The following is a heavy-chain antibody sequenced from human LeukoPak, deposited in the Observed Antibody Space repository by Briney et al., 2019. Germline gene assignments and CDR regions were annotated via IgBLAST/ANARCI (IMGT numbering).Heavy chain of an antibody. V-gene: IGHV4-34*01. CDR3: AREGGSSWYSRDFYYIDV. D-gene: IGHD6-13*01. J-gene: IGHJ6*03. Sequence: LSETLSLTCAVYGGSFSGYYWSWIRQPPGKGLEWIGEINHSGSTNYNPSLKSRVTISVDTSKNQFSLKLSSVTAADTAVYYCAREGGSSWYSRDFYYIDVWGKGTTVTVSS. CDR1: GGSFSGYY. CDR2: INHSGST.